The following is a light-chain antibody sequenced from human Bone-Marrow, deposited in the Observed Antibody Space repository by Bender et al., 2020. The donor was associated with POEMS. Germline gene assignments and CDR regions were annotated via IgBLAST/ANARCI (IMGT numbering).Light chain of an antibody. J-gene: IGLJ1*01. Sequence: QSALTQPASVSGSPGQSVTFSSTGTSSDVGRYYYVAWYQQHPGKAPKLMIYEVRKRPSGVSNRFSGSKSDNTASLTISGLQAEDEADYYCCSFASSISYVFGTGTKVTVL. CDR2: EVR. CDR3: CSFASSISYV. CDR1: SSDVGRYYY. V-gene: IGLV2-14*01.